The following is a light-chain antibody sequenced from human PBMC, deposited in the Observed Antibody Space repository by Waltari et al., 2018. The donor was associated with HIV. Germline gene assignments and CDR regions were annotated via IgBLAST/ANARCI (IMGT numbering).Light chain of an antibody. CDR2: LNSDGSH. Sequence: QLVLTQSPSASASLGASVKLTCTLSSGHSSYAIAWHQQQPEKGPRYLMKLNSDGSHSKGDGIPDRFSGSSSGAERYLTISSLQPEDEADYYCQTWSVFGGGTKLTVL. CDR1: SGHSSYA. J-gene: IGLJ3*02. CDR3: QTWSV. V-gene: IGLV4-69*01.